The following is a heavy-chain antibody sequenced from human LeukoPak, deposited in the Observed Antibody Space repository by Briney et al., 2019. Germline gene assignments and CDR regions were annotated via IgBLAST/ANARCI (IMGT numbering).Heavy chain of an antibody. CDR3: VLERYGGLFDY. CDR2: ISNDENNK. J-gene: IGHJ4*02. CDR1: GLTVSSQA. V-gene: IGHV3-30*09. Sequence: PGGSLCLACAASGLTVSSQAMHWVRQAPGKGLEWVAAISNDENNKYYADSVKGRFAISRDNSKNTLYLQMNSLRPEDTAVYYCVLERYGGLFDYWGQGTLVTVSS. D-gene: IGHD4-17*01.